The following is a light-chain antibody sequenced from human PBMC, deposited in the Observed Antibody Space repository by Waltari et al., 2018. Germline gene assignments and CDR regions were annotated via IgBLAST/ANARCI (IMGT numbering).Light chain of an antibody. V-gene: IGLV1-40*01. CDR3: QSYDSSLSASV. CDR1: SSNIGAGYA. Sequence: QSVLTQPPSVSGAPGQRVTISCTGSSSNIGAGYAVHWYQQLPGTAPKLLIYLNNNRPSGVPDRFSGSKSGTSASLAITGLQAEDEADYYCQSYDSSLSASVFGGGTKLTVL. J-gene: IGLJ3*02. CDR2: LNN.